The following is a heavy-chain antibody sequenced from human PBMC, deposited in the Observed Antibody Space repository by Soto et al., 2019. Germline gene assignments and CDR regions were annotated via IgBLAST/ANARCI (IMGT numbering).Heavy chain of an antibody. D-gene: IGHD5-18*01. J-gene: IGHJ3*02. CDR1: GGSISSGGYY. CDR3: ARDVYSYGRGGSAFDI. CDR2: IYYSGST. Sequence: PSETLSLTCTVSGGSISSGGYYWSWIRQHPGKGLEWIGYIYYSGSTYYNPSLKSRVTISVDTSKNQFSLKLSSVTAADTAVYYCARDVYSYGRGGSAFDIWGQGTMVAVSS. V-gene: IGHV4-31*03.